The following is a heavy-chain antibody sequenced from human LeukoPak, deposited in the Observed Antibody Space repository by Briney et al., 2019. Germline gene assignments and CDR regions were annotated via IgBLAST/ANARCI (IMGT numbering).Heavy chain of an antibody. CDR3: ARNGYCSGGSCYSNNAFDI. Sequence: SQTLSLTCTVSGGSISSGDSYWSWLRQLPGKGLEWFGYIYYSGTTYYNPSLKSRITISVDTSKNQFSLKLSSVTAADTAVYYCARNGYCSGGSCYSNNAFDIWGQGTMVTVSS. CDR1: GGSISSGDSY. V-gene: IGHV4-31*03. D-gene: IGHD2-15*01. J-gene: IGHJ3*02. CDR2: IYYSGTT.